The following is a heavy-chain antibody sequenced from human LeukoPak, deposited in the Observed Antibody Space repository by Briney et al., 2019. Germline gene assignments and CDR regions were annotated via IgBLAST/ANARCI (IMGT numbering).Heavy chain of an antibody. Sequence: SETLSLTCTVSGGSISTYYWSWIRQPPGKGLEWIGYIYYSGSTNYNPPLKSRITISVDTSRNQFSLSLSSVTAADTAVYYCARGTVQMGMGERYFDNWGQGTLVTVSP. V-gene: IGHV4-59*01. CDR1: GGSISTYY. D-gene: IGHD1-1*01. CDR3: ARGTVQMGMGERYFDN. CDR2: IYYSGST. J-gene: IGHJ4*02.